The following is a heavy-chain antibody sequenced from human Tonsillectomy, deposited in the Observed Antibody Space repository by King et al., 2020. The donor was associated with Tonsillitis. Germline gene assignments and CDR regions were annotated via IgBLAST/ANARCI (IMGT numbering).Heavy chain of an antibody. CDR3: AIPLPARGDIVVVVAAPLDY. Sequence: VQLVESGAEVKKPGASVKVSCKTSGYTFTDYYMHWVRQAPGQGLEWMGWINPNSGGTNYAQKFQGRVTMTWDTSISTAYMDLSRLRSDDTAVYYCAIPLPARGDIVVVVAAPLDYWGQGTLVTVSS. D-gene: IGHD2-15*01. CDR1: GYTFTDYY. V-gene: IGHV1-2*02. CDR2: INPNSGGT. J-gene: IGHJ4*02.